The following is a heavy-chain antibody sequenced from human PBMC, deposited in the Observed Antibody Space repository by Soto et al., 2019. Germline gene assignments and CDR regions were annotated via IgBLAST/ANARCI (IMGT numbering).Heavy chain of an antibody. Sequence: QVQLVQSGAEVKKPGASVKVSCKASGYTFTSYYMHWVRQAPGQGLEWMGIINPSGGSTSYAQKCQGRVTMTRDTSTSTVYMELSSLRSEDTAVYYCARGGLTGTANDAFDIWGQGTMVTVSS. V-gene: IGHV1-46*03. CDR3: ARGGLTGTANDAFDI. J-gene: IGHJ3*02. CDR2: INPSGGST. CDR1: GYTFTSYY. D-gene: IGHD1-7*01.